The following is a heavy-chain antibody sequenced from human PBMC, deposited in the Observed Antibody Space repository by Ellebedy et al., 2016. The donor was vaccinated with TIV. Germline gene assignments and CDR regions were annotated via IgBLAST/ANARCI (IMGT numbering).Heavy chain of an antibody. CDR3: ARDARGYSGYDPLDY. V-gene: IGHV3-30-3*01. D-gene: IGHD5-12*01. Sequence: GGSLTLSXAASGFTFSSYAMHWVRQAPGKGLEWVAVISYDGSNKYYADSVKGRFTISRDNSKNTLYLRMNSLRAEDTAVYYCARDARGYSGYDPLDYWGQGTLVTVSS. CDR2: ISYDGSNK. CDR1: GFTFSSYA. J-gene: IGHJ4*02.